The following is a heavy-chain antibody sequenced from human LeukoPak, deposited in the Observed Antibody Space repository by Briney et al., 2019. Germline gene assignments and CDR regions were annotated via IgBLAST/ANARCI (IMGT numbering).Heavy chain of an antibody. CDR3: ARDSEWEPPFDY. V-gene: IGHV1-46*01. Sequence: ASVKVSCKASGYTFTSYAMHWVRQAPGQGLEWMGIINPSGGSTSYAQKFQGRVTMTRDTSTSTVYMELSSLRSEDTAVYYCARDSEWEPPFDYWGQGTLVTVSS. CDR1: GYTFTSYA. CDR2: INPSGGST. J-gene: IGHJ4*02. D-gene: IGHD1-26*01.